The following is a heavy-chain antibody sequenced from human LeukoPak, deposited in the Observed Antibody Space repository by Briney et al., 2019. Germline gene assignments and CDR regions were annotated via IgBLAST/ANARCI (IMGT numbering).Heavy chain of an antibody. CDR3: ARDQEGFDY. Sequence: ASVKVSCKASGYSFTSNYIHWVRQAPGQGLEWMGMIYHRDGSTSYAQRFQDRVTVTRDTSTSTVHMELSGLRSEDTAVYYCARDQEGFDYWGQGTQVTVSS. CDR1: GYSFTSNY. CDR2: IYHRDGST. J-gene: IGHJ4*02. V-gene: IGHV1-46*01.